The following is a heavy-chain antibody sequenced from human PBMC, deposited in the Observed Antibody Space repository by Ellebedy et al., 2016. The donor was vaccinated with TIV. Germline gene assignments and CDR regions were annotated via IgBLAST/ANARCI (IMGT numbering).Heavy chain of an antibody. J-gene: IGHJ6*02. D-gene: IGHD1-7*01. Sequence: GESLKISXKGSGYSFTSYWIGWVRQMPGKGLEWMGIIYPGDSDTRYSPSFQGQVTISADKSISTAYLQWSSLKASDTAMYYCARHLRITGTTEVSPSDYYYYGMDVWGQGTTVTVSS. CDR2: IYPGDSDT. V-gene: IGHV5-51*01. CDR3: ARHLRITGTTEVSPSDYYYYGMDV. CDR1: GYSFTSYW.